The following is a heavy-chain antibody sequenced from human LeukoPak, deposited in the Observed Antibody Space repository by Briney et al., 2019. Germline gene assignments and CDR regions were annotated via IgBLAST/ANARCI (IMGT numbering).Heavy chain of an antibody. CDR1: GLTFTNAW. CDR3: TSSTDALGGPYYYDSSGPL. D-gene: IGHD3-22*01. V-gene: IGHV3-15*01. J-gene: IGHJ4*02. Sequence: GGSLRLSCEASGLTFTNAWVTWVRQAPGKGLEWVGRIKSNAAGGTADYAAPVKDRFTISRDDSKNTMYLQMNSLKIEDTAVYYCTSSTDALGGPYYYDSSGPLWGQGTLVTVSS. CDR2: IKSNAAGGTA.